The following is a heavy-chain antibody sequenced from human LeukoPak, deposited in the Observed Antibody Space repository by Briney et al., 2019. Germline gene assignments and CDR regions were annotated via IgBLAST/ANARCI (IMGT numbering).Heavy chain of an antibody. J-gene: IGHJ5*02. V-gene: IGHV4-31*03. Sequence: SETLSLTCTVSGGSLSSGGYYWSWIRQHPGKGLEWIGYIYYSGSTYYNPSLKSRVTISVDTSKNQFSLKLSSVTAADTAVYYCARDSDSGYRRSENWFDPWGQGTLVTVSS. CDR3: ARDSDSGYRRSENWFDP. D-gene: IGHD5-12*01. CDR2: IYYSGST. CDR1: GGSLSSGGYY.